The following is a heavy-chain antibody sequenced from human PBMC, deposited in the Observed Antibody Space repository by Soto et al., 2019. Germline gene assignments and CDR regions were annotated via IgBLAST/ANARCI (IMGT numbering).Heavy chain of an antibody. D-gene: IGHD4-17*01. CDR3: AHLTTGGFYFDY. V-gene: IGHV2-5*02. CDR1: GFSLRTSGVG. CDR2: IYWDDGK. J-gene: IGHJ4*02. Sequence: QITLKESGSTLVKPTQTLTLTCTFSGFSLRTSGVGVGWIRQPPGKALEWLALIYWDDGKRYSPSLKSRLTITKDTSKNQVVLRMTNMDPVDTATYYCAHLTTGGFYFDYWGQGTLVTVSS.